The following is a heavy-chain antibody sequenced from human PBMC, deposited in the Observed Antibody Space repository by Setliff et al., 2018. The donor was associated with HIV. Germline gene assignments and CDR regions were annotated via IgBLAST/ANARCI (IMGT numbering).Heavy chain of an antibody. Sequence: ASVKVSCKASGYTFTGYYVHWVRQAPGQGPEWMGWINGNSGGTNYAQKFQGRVTVTRDTSTNTVYMELTRLRSDDTAVYYCATGKSLFYFDYWGQGTLVTVSS. V-gene: IGHV1-2*02. CDR2: INGNSGGT. CDR3: ATGKSLFYFDY. CDR1: GYTFTGYY. J-gene: IGHJ4*02. D-gene: IGHD3-3*02.